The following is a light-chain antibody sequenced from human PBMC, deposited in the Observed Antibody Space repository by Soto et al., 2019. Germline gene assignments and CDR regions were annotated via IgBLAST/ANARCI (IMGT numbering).Light chain of an antibody. Sequence: QSVLTQPPSVSGAPGQGVSISCTGSSSNLGAGHDVHWYQQVQGTAPRLLIYGNGNRPSGVPDRFSGSKSGTLASLAISGLQSEDEADYYCATWDDSRNGYVFGPGTKLTVL. V-gene: IGLV1-40*01. CDR3: ATWDDSRNGYV. CDR2: GNG. CDR1: SSNLGAGHD. J-gene: IGLJ1*01.